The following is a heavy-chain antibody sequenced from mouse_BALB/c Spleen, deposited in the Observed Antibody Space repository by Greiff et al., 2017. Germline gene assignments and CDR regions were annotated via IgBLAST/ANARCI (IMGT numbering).Heavy chain of an antibody. Sequence: EVQLQESGPGLVKPSQSLSLTCTVTGYSITSDYAWNWIRQFPGNKLEWMGYISYSGSTSYNPSLKSRISITRDTSKNQFFLQLNSVTTEDTATYYCARGEGGYYIYWGQGTTLTVSS. J-gene: IGHJ2*01. CDR1: GYSITSDYA. CDR2: ISYSGST. V-gene: IGHV3-2*02. D-gene: IGHD2-3*01. CDR3: ARGEGGYYIY.